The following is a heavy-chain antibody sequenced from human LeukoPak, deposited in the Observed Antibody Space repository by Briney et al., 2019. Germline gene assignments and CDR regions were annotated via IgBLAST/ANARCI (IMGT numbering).Heavy chain of an antibody. Sequence: SVKVSCKASGGTFSSYAISWVRQAPGQGLEWMGGIIPIFGTANYAQKFQGRVTITADESTSTVYMELSSLRSEDTAVYYCARAIQLWSPFDYWGQGTLVTVSS. CDR1: GGTFSSYA. CDR2: IIPIFGTA. J-gene: IGHJ4*02. CDR3: ARAIQLWSPFDY. V-gene: IGHV1-69*13. D-gene: IGHD5-18*01.